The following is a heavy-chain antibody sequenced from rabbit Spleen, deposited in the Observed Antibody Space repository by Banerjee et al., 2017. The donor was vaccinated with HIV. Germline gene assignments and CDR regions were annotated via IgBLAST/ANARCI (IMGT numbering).Heavy chain of an antibody. Sequence: QEQLEESGGGLVKPEGSLTLTCTASGFSFNTDYVMCWVRQAPGKGLEWIACINAVTGNAVYASCAKGRFTFSKTSSTTVTLQMTSLTAADTATYFCARDFAVVIVWNFVWWGPGTRVTVS. D-gene: IGHD6-1*01. J-gene: IGHJ4*01. CDR2: INAVTGNA. V-gene: IGHV1S45*01. CDR1: GFSFNTDYV. CDR3: ARDFAVVIVWNFVW.